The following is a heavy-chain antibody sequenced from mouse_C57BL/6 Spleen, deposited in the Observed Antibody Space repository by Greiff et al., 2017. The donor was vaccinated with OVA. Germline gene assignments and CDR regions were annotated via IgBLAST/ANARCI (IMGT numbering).Heavy chain of an antibody. Sequence: EVQLQESGTVLARPGASVKMSCKTSGYTFTSYWMHWVKQRPGQGLEWIGAIYPGNSDTSYNQKFKGKAKLTAVTSASTAYMELSSLTNEDSAVYYCTRSYYYGSSYYAMDYWGQGTSVTVSS. CDR2: IYPGNSDT. CDR1: GYTFTSYW. CDR3: TRSYYYGSSYYAMDY. D-gene: IGHD1-1*01. J-gene: IGHJ4*01. V-gene: IGHV1-5*01.